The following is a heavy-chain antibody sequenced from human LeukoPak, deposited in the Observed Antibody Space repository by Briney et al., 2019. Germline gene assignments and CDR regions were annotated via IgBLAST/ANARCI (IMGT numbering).Heavy chain of an antibody. CDR2: IWYDGSNK. Sequence: PGGSLRLSCAASGFTFSSYGMHWVRQAPGKGLEWVAVIWYDGSNKYYADSVKGRFTISRDNSKNTLYLQMNSLRAEDTAVYYCARWDYGDSSFDYWGQGTLVTVSS. J-gene: IGHJ4*02. D-gene: IGHD4-17*01. CDR1: GFTFSSYG. V-gene: IGHV3-33*01. CDR3: ARWDYGDSSFDY.